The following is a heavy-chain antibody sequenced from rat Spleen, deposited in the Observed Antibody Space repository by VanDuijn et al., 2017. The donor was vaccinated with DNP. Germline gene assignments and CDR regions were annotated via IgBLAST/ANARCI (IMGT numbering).Heavy chain of an antibody. CDR3: TTGLNWFGY. J-gene: IGHJ3*01. Sequence: EVQLVESGGDLVQPGRSMKLSCTASGFTFSDFPMAWVRQAPTWGLEWVATISISGNSTYYRDSVKGRFTISRDNAKSSLYLQMDSLRSEDTATYYCTTGLNWFGYWGQGTLVTVSS. CDR1: GFTFSDFP. CDR2: ISISGNST. V-gene: IGHV5-46*01.